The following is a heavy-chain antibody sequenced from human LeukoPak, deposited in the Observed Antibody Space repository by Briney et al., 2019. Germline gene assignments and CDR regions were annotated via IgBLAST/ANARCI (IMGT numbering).Heavy chain of an antibody. V-gene: IGHV1-69*04. D-gene: IGHD1-26*01. J-gene: IGHJ5*02. CDR1: GGTFSSYA. CDR2: IIPILGIA. Sequence: GASVKVSCKASGGTFSSYAISWVRQAPGQGLEWMGRIIPILGIANYAQTFQGRVTITADKSTSTAYMELRSLRSDDTAVYYCARELVGARVWFDPWGQGTLVTVSS. CDR3: ARELVGARVWFDP.